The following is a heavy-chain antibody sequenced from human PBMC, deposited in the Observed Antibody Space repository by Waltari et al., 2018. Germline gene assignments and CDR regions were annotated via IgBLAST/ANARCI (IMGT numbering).Heavy chain of an antibody. Sequence: EVQLVESGGGLIQPGGSLRLSCVFSGITVSNNHMSWGRQAPGKGLEWVSLIYSGETTSYADSVKRLFTISRDISKNTIFLQRDNLRVEDTAFYFCSRGGSSSKVASFDYWGQGTLVTVSS. CDR1: GITVSNNH. V-gene: IGHV3-53*01. CDR2: IYSGETT. D-gene: IGHD6-6*01. CDR3: SRGGSSSKVASFDY. J-gene: IGHJ4*02.